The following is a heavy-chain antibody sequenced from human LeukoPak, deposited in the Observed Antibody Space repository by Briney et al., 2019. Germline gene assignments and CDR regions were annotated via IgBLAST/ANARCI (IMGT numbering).Heavy chain of an antibody. D-gene: IGHD5-18*01. CDR3: ARHDRLRADYTYGPMYY. CDR1: GGSISSYY. CDR2: IYYSGST. Sequence: SETLSLTCTVSGGSISSYYWSWIRQPPGKGLEWIGYIYYSGSTKYNPSLSSRVTISVDTSKNQFSLKLSSVTAADTAVYYCARHDRLRADYTYGPMYYWGQGTLVTVSS. J-gene: IGHJ4*02. V-gene: IGHV4-59*08.